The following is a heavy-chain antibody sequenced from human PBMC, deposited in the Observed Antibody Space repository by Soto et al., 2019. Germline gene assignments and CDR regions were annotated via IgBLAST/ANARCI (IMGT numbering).Heavy chain of an antibody. Sequence: QVQLQESGPGLVKPSGTLSLTCAVSGGSISSSNWWSWVRQPPGKGLEWIGEIYHSGSTNYNPSLKSRVTISVDKSKNQFSLKLSSVTAADTAVYYWARAPFAEWFPRGDAFDIWGQGTMVTVSS. V-gene: IGHV4-4*02. CDR3: ARAPFAEWFPRGDAFDI. CDR2: IYHSGST. D-gene: IGHD3-3*01. CDR1: GGSISSSNW. J-gene: IGHJ3*02.